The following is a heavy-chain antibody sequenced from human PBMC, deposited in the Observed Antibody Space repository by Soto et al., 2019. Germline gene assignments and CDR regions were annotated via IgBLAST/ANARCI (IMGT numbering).Heavy chain of an antibody. D-gene: IGHD6-13*01. CDR1: GGSISSGGYY. Sequence: SETLSLTCTVSGGSISSGGYYWSWIRQHPGKGLEWIGYIYYSGSTYYNPSLKSRVTISVDTSKNQFSLKLSSVTAADTAVYYCARGPVYPHSSQNNWFDPWGQGTLVTVSS. CDR3: ARGPVYPHSSQNNWFDP. V-gene: IGHV4-31*03. CDR2: IYYSGST. J-gene: IGHJ5*02.